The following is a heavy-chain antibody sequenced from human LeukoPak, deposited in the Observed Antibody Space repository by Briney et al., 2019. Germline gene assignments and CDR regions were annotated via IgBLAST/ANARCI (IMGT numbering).Heavy chain of an antibody. J-gene: IGHJ5*02. CDR1: GGSISSSYY. D-gene: IGHD2-2*02. CDR3: ARRAIVVVPAAINWFDP. V-gene: IGHV4-39*01. CDR2: IYYSGST. Sequence: PSETLSLTCTVSGGSISSSYYWGWIRQPPGKGLEWIGSIYYSGSTYYNPSLKSRVTISVDTSKNQFSLKLSSVTAADTTVYYCARRAIVVVPAAINWFDPWGQGTLVTVSS.